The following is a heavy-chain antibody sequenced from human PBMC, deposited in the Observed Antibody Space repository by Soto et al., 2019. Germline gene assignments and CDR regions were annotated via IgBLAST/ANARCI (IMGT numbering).Heavy chain of an antibody. Sequence: GGSLRLSCAASGFTFSSYSMNWVRQAPGKGLEGVSYISSSSSTIYYADSVKGRFTISRDNAKNSLYLQMNSLRAEDTAVYYCARATGFRYAFDIWGQGTMVTVSS. V-gene: IGHV3-48*01. CDR2: ISSSSSTI. J-gene: IGHJ3*02. CDR1: GFTFSSYS. CDR3: ARATGFRYAFDI. D-gene: IGHD2-8*02.